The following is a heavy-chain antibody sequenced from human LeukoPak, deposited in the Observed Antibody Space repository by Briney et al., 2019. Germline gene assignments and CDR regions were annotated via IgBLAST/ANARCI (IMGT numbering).Heavy chain of an antibody. CDR2: IRRETDGGTI. V-gene: IGHV3-15*01. CDR3: TTDRYYDNSELQFQH. J-gene: IGHJ1*01. CDR1: GFTLNNAW. Sequence: GGSLRLSCAASGFTLNNAWMSWVRQAPGKGLEWLGRIRRETDGGTIDYAAPVKGRFTISRDDSRNTLYLQMDSLKIEDTAVYYCTTDRYYDNSELQFQHWGQGTLVTVSS. D-gene: IGHD3-22*01.